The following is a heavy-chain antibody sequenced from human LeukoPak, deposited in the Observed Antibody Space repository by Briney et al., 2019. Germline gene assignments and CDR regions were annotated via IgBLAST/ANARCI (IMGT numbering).Heavy chain of an antibody. J-gene: IGHJ3*02. CDR3: ARGRVYATSDAFDI. Sequence: PSQTLSLTCTVSGGSISSGGYYWSWIRQPPGKGLEWIGYIYHSGSTYYNPSLKSRVTISVDRSKNQFSLKLSSVTAADTAVYYCARGRVYATSDAFDIWGQGTMVTVSS. D-gene: IGHD2-8*01. CDR2: IYHSGST. V-gene: IGHV4-30-2*01. CDR1: GGSISSGGYY.